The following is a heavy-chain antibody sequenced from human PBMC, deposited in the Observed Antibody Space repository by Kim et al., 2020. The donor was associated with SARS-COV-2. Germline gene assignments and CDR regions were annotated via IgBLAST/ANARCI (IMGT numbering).Heavy chain of an antibody. CDR2: TNRGGATT. V-gene: IGHV3-23*01. D-gene: IGHD5-12*01. J-gene: IGHJ5*02. CDR3: AKGAGFGSGSGYCAP. Sequence: GGSLRLSCAASGFTFSSYAMSWVRQAPGKGLEWVSITNRGGATTYYADSVKGRLTISRDNARNTLYLEMHSLRAEDTAVYYCAKGAGFGSGSGYCAPWG. CDR1: GFTFSSYA.